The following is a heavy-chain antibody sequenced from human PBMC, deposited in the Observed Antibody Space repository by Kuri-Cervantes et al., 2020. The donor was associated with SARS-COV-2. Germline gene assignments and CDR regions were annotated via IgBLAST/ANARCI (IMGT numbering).Heavy chain of an antibody. CDR1: GFTFSNAW. CDR3: ARDGGGHIAAAGSYAFDI. CDR2: ISSSSSTI. J-gene: IGHJ3*02. V-gene: IGHV3-48*01. D-gene: IGHD6-13*01. Sequence: GGSLRLSCAASGFTFSNAWMSWVRQAPGKGLEWVSYISSSSSTIYYADSVKGRFTISRDNAKNSLYLQMNSLRAEDTAVYYCARDGGGHIAAAGSYAFDIWGQGTMVTVSS.